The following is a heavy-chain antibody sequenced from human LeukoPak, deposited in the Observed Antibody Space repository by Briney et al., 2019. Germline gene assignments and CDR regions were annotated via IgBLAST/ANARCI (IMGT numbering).Heavy chain of an antibody. Sequence: ASVKVSCKASGYTFTSYGISWVRQAPGQGLEWMGWISAYNGNTNYAQKLQGRVTMTTDTSTSTAYMELRSLGSDDTAVYYCARSGQWLPPEADAFDIWGQGTMVTVSS. J-gene: IGHJ3*02. CDR1: GYTFTSYG. V-gene: IGHV1-18*01. CDR3: ARSGQWLPPEADAFDI. CDR2: ISAYNGNT. D-gene: IGHD6-19*01.